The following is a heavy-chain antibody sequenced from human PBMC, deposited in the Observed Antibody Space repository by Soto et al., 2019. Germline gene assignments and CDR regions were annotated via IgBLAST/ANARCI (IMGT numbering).Heavy chain of an antibody. D-gene: IGHD3-10*01. Sequence: QVQLVESGGGLVKPGGSLRLSCAASGFTFSDYYMTWIRQAPGKGLEWASLISSNGITKYYADSVKGRFTISRDNAKNSLYLQMNSLRVEDTAVYYCARDGRRIGEFQSDYWGQGTLVTVSS. CDR3: ARDGRRIGEFQSDY. CDR1: GFTFSDYY. V-gene: IGHV3-11*01. J-gene: IGHJ4*02. CDR2: ISSNGITK.